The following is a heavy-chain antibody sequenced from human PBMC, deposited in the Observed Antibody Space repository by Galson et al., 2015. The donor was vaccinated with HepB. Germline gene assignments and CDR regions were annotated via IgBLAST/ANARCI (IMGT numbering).Heavy chain of an antibody. CDR2: ITPSGDNT. V-gene: IGHV3-23*01. CDR3: AKVFPEKTDGWYRQALYYFDS. CDR1: GFTFSYYA. D-gene: IGHD6-19*01. J-gene: IGHJ4*01. Sequence: SLRLSCAASGFTFSYYAMSWVRQAPGKGLEWVSAITPSGDNTYSADSMKGRFTISRDNSKNTLFLQMNSLRPDDTAMYFCAKVFPEKTDGWYRQALYYFDSWGHGTRVTVSS.